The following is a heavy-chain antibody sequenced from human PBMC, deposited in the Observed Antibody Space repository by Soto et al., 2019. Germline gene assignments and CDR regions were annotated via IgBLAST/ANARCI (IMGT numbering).Heavy chain of an antibody. CDR1: GFSFKNYA. CDR2: ISHNDEPKI. D-gene: IGHD3-3*01. V-gene: IGHV3-30-3*01. CDR3: ARGVRAETYYTPFDY. J-gene: IGHJ4*01. Sequence: QVQLVKSGGGVVQPVSSLRLSCAASGFSFKNYAFHWVRHAPGKGLEWVALISHNDEPKIFYADSVQVRFTISRDNFKNSVYLQMNSLRDEETAVYHCARGVRAETYYTPFDYWGQGTKVTSSS.